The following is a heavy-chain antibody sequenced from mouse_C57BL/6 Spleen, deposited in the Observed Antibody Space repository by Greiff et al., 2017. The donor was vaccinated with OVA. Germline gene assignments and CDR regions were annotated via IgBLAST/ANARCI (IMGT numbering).Heavy chain of an antibody. CDR3: ARSWTTVVAHWYFDV. Sequence: QVQLQQPGAELVMPGASVKLSCKASGYTFTSYWMHWVKQRPGQGLAWIGEIDPSDSYPNYNQKFKGKSTLTVDKSSSTAYMQLSSLTSEDSAVYYCARSWTTVVAHWYFDVWGTGTTVTVSS. V-gene: IGHV1-69*01. CDR2: IDPSDSYP. J-gene: IGHJ1*03. D-gene: IGHD1-1*01. CDR1: GYTFTSYW.